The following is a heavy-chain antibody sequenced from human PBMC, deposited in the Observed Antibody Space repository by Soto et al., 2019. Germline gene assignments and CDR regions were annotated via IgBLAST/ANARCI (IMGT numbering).Heavy chain of an antibody. CDR2: IYYSGST. CDR3: ARGYGLGSYKDHYYYYGMDV. CDR1: GGSISSGGYY. D-gene: IGHD3-10*01. J-gene: IGHJ6*02. V-gene: IGHV4-31*03. Sequence: QVQLQESGPGLVKPSQTLSLTCTVSGGSISSGGYYWSWIRQHPGKGLEWIGYIYYSGSTYYNPSLKNRVTISVDPSKNQFSLELSSVTAAETAGYYCARGYGLGSYKDHYYYYGMDVWGQGTTVTVSS.